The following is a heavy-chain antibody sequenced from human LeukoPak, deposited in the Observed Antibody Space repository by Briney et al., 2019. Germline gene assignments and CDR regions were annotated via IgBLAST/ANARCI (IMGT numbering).Heavy chain of an antibody. D-gene: IGHD3-22*01. CDR1: GYTFTSYG. CDR3: ARDVLAYYDSSGAAFDI. CDR2: ISAYNGNT. J-gene: IGHJ3*02. Sequence: GASVRVSCKASGYTFTSYGISWVRQAPGQGLEWMGWISAYNGNTNYAQKLQGRVTMTTDTSTSTAYMELRSLRSDDTAVYYCARDVLAYYDSSGAAFDIWGQGTMVTVSS. V-gene: IGHV1-18*01.